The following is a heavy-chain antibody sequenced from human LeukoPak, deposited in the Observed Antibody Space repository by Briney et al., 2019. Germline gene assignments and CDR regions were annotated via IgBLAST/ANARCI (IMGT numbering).Heavy chain of an antibody. D-gene: IGHD6-13*01. Sequence: PGGSLRLSCAASGFTFSSYAMSWVRQAPGKGLEWVSAISGSGGSTYYADSVKGRFTISRDNSKNTLYLQMNSLRAEDTAVYYCVREIAATGVFDYWGQGTLVTVSS. V-gene: IGHV3-23*01. J-gene: IGHJ4*02. CDR2: ISGSGGST. CDR3: VREIAATGVFDY. CDR1: GFTFSSYA.